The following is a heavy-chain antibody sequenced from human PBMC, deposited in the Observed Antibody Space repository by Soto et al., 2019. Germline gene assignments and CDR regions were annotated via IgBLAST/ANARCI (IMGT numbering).Heavy chain of an antibody. V-gene: IGHV3-30*18. J-gene: IGHJ4*02. Sequence: GGSLRLSCAASGVTFSSSVMHGVLQAPGKGLEWVAVISYDGSNKFYADSVKGRFTISRDNFRNTLYLQMNSLRAEDTAVYYCAKEFPSWNYFDYWGQGTLVTVSS. D-gene: IGHD2-15*01. CDR1: GVTFSSSV. CDR2: ISYDGSNK. CDR3: AKEFPSWNYFDY.